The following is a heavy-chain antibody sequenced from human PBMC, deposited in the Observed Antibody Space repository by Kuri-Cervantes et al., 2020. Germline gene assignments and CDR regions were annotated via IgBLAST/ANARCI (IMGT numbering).Heavy chain of an antibody. V-gene: IGHV3-21*03. J-gene: IGHJ3*02. D-gene: IGHD3-16*01. CDR3: AREVERLRRIFPSDFGEEAGFDI. CDR1: GFTFSSYS. Sequence: GGSLRLSCAASGFTFSSYSMNWVRQAPGKGLEWVSSISSTGSYIYDADSVKGRFTITRDNAKKSLYLQMNSLRVEDTAVYYCAREVERLRRIFPSDFGEEAGFDIWGQGTMVTVSS. CDR2: ISSTGSYI.